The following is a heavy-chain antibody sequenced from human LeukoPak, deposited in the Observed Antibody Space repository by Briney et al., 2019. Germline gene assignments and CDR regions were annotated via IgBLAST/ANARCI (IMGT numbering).Heavy chain of an antibody. V-gene: IGHV4-39*01. CDR2: IYYSGST. D-gene: IGHD3-10*01. CDR3: ARLGADFDY. CDR1: GGSISSSSYY. J-gene: IGHJ4*02. Sequence: SETLSLTCTVSGGSISSSSYYWGWIRQPPGKGLEWIGSIYYSGSTYYNPSLKSRVTISVDTSENQFSLKLSSVTAADTAVYYCARLGADFDYWGQGTLVTVSS.